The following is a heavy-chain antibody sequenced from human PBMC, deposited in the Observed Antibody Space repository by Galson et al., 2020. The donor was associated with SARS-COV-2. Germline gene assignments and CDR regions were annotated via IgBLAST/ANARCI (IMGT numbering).Heavy chain of an antibody. Sequence: GESLKISCAASGFTFSSYGMHWVRQAPGKGLEWVAVISYDGSNKYYADSVKGRFTISRDNSKNTLYLQMNSLRAEDTAVYYCAKEGYFDWLSRYFDYWGQGTLVTVSS. CDR2: ISYDGSNK. J-gene: IGHJ4*02. D-gene: IGHD3-9*01. CDR1: GFTFSSYG. CDR3: AKEGYFDWLSRYFDY. V-gene: IGHV3-30*18.